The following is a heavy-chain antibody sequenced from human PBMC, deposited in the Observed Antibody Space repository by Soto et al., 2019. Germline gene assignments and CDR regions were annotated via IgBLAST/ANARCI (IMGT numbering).Heavy chain of an antibody. Sequence: SETLSLTCNVSGGSISDFYWSWIRQSPGKRLEWIGYLYYTGSTNYNPALKSRVTISLDTSKNQFSLKVRSVTAADTAVYYYARGGGYDFRSSQAPPIDVWGQGTTVTVSS. V-gene: IGHV4-59*01. CDR2: LYYTGST. CDR1: GGSISDFY. J-gene: IGHJ6*02. CDR3: ARGGGYDFRSSQAPPIDV. D-gene: IGHD3-3*01.